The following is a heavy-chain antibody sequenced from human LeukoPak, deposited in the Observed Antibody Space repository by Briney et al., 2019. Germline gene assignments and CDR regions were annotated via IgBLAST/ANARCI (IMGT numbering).Heavy chain of an antibody. Sequence: GGSLRLSCAASGFTFSSYWMYWVRQAPGKGPGWVARINTDGSSLNYADSVKGRFTISRDNAKNTLYLQMNSLGAEDTAVYYCARRINYYDSSGYYYVRYFDSWGQGTLVAVSS. CDR3: ARRINYYDSSGYYYVRYFDS. CDR2: INTDGSSL. V-gene: IGHV3-74*01. J-gene: IGHJ4*02. D-gene: IGHD3-22*01. CDR1: GFTFSSYW.